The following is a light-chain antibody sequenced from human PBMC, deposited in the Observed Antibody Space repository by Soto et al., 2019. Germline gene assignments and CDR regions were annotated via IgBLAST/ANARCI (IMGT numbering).Light chain of an antibody. CDR3: QQSYSTPPVT. Sequence: DIQMTQSPSSLSASVGDRVTITCRASQSISSYLNWYQQKPGKAPKLLIYAASSLQSWVPSRFSCSGSGRDFALTISSLQPQDFAAYYCQQSYSTPPVTFGQGTRLEI. CDR2: AAS. V-gene: IGKV1-39*01. J-gene: IGKJ5*01. CDR1: QSISSY.